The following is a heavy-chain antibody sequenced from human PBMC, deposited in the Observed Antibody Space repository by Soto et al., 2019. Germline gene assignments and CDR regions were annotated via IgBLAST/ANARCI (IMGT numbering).Heavy chain of an antibody. V-gene: IGHV1-69*01. CDR3: ARDGVDVSRTTVRHGALDI. Sequence: QVQLVQSGAEVKKPGSSVKVSCKASGGSFSTYGISWVRQAPRQGLEWMGGFIPVFTTAKYAQKFQGRVSITADESTYTAYMELSSLRSKDTAVYFCARDGVDVSRTTVRHGALDIWGQGTVVTVSS. CDR1: GGSFSTYG. D-gene: IGHD4-17*01. J-gene: IGHJ3*02. CDR2: FIPVFTTA.